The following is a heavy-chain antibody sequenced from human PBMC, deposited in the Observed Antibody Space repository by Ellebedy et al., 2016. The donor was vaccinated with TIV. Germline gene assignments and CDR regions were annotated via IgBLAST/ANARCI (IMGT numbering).Heavy chain of an antibody. J-gene: IGHJ4*02. CDR3: ARARGGCSGDGCYSDFDF. CDR2: INPDNGDT. D-gene: IGHD2-15*01. V-gene: IGHV1-3*01. Sequence: AASVKVSCTASGYSFTTFTIHWVRQAPGQRPAWMGWINPDNGDTKHSQKFQASVTITRDTFASTAYMELSSLRSEYTAVYHCARARGGCSGDGCYSDFDFWGQGTLVTVSS. CDR1: GYSFTTFT.